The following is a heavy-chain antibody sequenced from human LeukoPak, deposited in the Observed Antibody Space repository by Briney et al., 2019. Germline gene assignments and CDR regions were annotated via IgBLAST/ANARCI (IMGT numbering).Heavy chain of an antibody. CDR3: ARGLRGYSYGSLRFAFDI. D-gene: IGHD5-18*01. CDR2: INHSGST. V-gene: IGHV4-34*01. J-gene: IGHJ3*02. Sequence: SETLSLTCAVYGGSFSGYYWSWIRQPPGKGLEWIGEINHSGSTNYNPSLKSRVTISVDTSKNQFSLKLSSVTAADTAVYYCARGLRGYSYGSLRFAFDIWGQGTMVTVSS. CDR1: GGSFSGYY.